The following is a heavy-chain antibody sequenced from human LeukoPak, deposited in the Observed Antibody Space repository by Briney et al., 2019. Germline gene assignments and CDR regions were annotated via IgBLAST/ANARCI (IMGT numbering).Heavy chain of an antibody. CDR2: INHSGST. CDR3: AREAVTNAFDI. V-gene: IGHV4-34*01. J-gene: IGHJ3*02. Sequence: PSETLSLTCAVYGGSFSGYYWTWIRQPPGKGLEWIGEINHSGSTNYNPSLKSRVTISVNTSKNQFSLKLSSVTAADTAVYYCAREAVTNAFDIWGQGTMVTVSS. D-gene: IGHD3-10*01. CDR1: GGSFSGYY.